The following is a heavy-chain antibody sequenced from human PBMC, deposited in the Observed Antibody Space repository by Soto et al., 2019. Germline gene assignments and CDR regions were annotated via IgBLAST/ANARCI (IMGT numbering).Heavy chain of an antibody. V-gene: IGHV1-69*01. J-gene: IGHJ3*02. CDR3: ARGGGADAFDI. D-gene: IGHD1-26*01. Sequence: QAQLVQSGAEVKKPGSSVKVSCKASGGTFSSYAISWVRQAPGQGLEWMGGIIPIFGTANYAQKFQGRVPITADEARSTAYMELSSLRFEDTGVYYCARGGGADAFDIWGQGTMVTVSS. CDR1: GGTFSSYA. CDR2: IIPIFGTA.